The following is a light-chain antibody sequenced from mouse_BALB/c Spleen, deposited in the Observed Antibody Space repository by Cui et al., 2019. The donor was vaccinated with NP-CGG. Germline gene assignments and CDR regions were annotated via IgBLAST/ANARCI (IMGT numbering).Light chain of an antibody. Sequence: VVTQESALTTSPGETVTLTCRSSTGTVPTNNFANWVQQKPDHLFTGLIGGTNNRAPGVPARFSGSLIGDKAALTITGAQTEDEAIYFCALWYSNHWVFGGGTKLTVL. V-gene: IGLV1*01. CDR1: TGTVPTNNF. CDR3: ALWYSNHWV. CDR2: GTN. J-gene: IGLJ1*01.